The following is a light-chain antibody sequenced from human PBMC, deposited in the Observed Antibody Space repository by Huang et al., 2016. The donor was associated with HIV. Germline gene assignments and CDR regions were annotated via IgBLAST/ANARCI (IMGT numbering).Light chain of an antibody. CDR2: GAS. Sequence: VLTQSPATLSVSLGESATVSCRASQNIGSNLAWYQQRPGQAPRLLIQGASTRATSVPATVSGSGSGTEFALTISSLRSEDSAVYYCYQYKHSFGQGTKLEIK. CDR1: QNIGSN. V-gene: IGKV3-15*01. J-gene: IGKJ2*01. CDR3: YQYKHS.